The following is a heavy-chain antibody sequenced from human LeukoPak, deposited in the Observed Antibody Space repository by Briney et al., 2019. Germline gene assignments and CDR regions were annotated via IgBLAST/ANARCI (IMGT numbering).Heavy chain of an antibody. J-gene: IGHJ6*03. V-gene: IGHV1-2*02. Sequence: GASVKVSCKASGYTFTGYYMHWVRQAPGQGLEWMGWINPNSGGTNYAQKFQGRVTMTRDTSISTAYMELSRLRSEDTAVYYCARDWGRSSTTPYYMDVWGKGTTVTVSS. D-gene: IGHD2-2*01. CDR1: GYTFTGYY. CDR2: INPNSGGT. CDR3: ARDWGRSSTTPYYMDV.